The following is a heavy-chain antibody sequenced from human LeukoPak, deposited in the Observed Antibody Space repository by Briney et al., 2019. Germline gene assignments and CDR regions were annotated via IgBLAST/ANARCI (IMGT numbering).Heavy chain of an antibody. J-gene: IGHJ4*02. D-gene: IGHD2-8*01. CDR3: AKGWGGVNRNYFDF. Sequence: QPGRSLRLSCVGSGFTFSNHAMNWVRQAPGKGLEWVAAISGSGASPYYADSVKGRFIISRNNSKNTLYLQMNSLGVEDTAVYYCAKGWGGVNRNYFDFWGQGTLVTVSS. V-gene: IGHV3-23*01. CDR1: GFTFSNHA. CDR2: ISGSGASP.